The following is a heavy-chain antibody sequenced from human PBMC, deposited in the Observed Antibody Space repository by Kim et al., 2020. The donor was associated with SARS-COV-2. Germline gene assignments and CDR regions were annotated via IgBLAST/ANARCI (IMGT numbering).Heavy chain of an antibody. D-gene: IGHD2-15*01. V-gene: IGHV3-21*01. J-gene: IGHJ6*02. CDR2: ISSSSSYI. CDR1: GFTFSSYS. CDR3: ARDHHGIFDYYYYGMDV. Sequence: GGSLRLSCAASGFTFSSYSMNWVRQAPGKGLEWVSSISSSSSYIYYADSVKGRFTISRDNAKNSLYLQMNSLRVEDTAVYYCARDHHGIFDYYYYGMDVWGQGTTVTVSS.